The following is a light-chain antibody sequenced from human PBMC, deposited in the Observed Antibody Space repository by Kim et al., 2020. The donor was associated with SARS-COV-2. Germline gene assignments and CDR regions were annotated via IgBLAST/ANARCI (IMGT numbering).Light chain of an antibody. CDR1: SGHSSYA. CDR2: LNSDGSH. J-gene: IGLJ2*01. CDR3: QTWGTGIVV. Sequence: QPVLTQSPSASASLGASVKLTCTLSSGHSSYAIAWHQQQPEKGPRYLMKLNSDGSHSKADGIPDRFSGSSSGAERYLTISSLQSEDEADYYCQTWGTGIVVFGGGTQLTVL. V-gene: IGLV4-69*01.